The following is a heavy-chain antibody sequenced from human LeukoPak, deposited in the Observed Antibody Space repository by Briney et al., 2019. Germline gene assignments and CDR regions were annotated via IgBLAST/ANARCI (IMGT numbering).Heavy chain of an antibody. CDR3: ARQKSYWYFDL. V-gene: IGHV4-39*01. J-gene: IGHJ2*01. Sequence: PSETLSLTCTVSGGSISSSSYYWGWIRQPPGKGLEWIGSIYYSGSTYYNPSLKSRVTISVDTPKNQFSLKLSSVTAADTAVYYCARQKSYWYFDLWGRGTLVTVSS. CDR1: GGSISSSSYY. CDR2: IYYSGST.